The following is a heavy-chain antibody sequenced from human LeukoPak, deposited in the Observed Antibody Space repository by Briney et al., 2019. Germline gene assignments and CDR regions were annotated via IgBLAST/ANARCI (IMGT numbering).Heavy chain of an antibody. CDR2: IKGDGSEK. Sequence: PGGSLRLSCAASGFTFSDYWMSWVRQAPGKGLEWVANIKGDGSEKYYVDSVKGRFTISRDNSKNTLYLQMNSLRAEDTAVYYCAKDRFQVAAAAGRVDYWGQGTLVTVSS. J-gene: IGHJ4*02. CDR1: GFTFSDYW. D-gene: IGHD6-13*01. V-gene: IGHV3-7*01. CDR3: AKDRFQVAAAAGRVDY.